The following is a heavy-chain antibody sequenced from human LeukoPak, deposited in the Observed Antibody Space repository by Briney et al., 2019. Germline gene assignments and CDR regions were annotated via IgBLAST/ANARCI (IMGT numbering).Heavy chain of an antibody. V-gene: IGHV4-59*01. CDR1: CGSISSYF. J-gene: IGHJ4*02. CDR3: ASQLGGTTFH. D-gene: IGHD1/OR15-1a*01. Sequence: SETLSLTCTVSCGSISSYFWSWIRQPPGKGLEWIGYVYYNGITNYNPSLKSRVSISLDTSKNQFSLRLNSVTAAETAVYYCASQLGGTTFHWGQGTLVTVSS. CDR2: VYYNGIT.